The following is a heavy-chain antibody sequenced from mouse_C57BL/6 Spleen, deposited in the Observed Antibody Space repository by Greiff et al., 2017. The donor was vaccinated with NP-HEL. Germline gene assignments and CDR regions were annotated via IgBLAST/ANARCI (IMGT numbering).Heavy chain of an antibody. J-gene: IGHJ1*03. CDR3: ARPYYGKPWYFDV. Sequence: VQLQQPGAELVRPGTSVKLSCKASGYTFTSYWMHWVKQRPGQGLEWIGVIDPSDSYTNYNQKFKGKATLTVDTSSSTAYMQLSSLTSEDSAVYYCARPYYGKPWYFDVWGTGTTVTVSS. CDR1: GYTFTSYW. CDR2: IDPSDSYT. D-gene: IGHD2-10*01. V-gene: IGHV1-59*01.